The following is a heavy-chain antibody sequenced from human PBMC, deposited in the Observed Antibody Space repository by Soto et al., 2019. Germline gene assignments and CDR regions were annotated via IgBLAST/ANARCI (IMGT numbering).Heavy chain of an antibody. CDR2: TRNKANSYTT. CDR1: GFTFSDHY. V-gene: IGHV3-72*01. J-gene: IGHJ4*02. CDR3: ARVDDSSGYYYDY. Sequence: EVQLVESGGGLVQPGGSLRLSCAASGFTFSDHYMDWVRQAPGKELEWVGRTRNKANSYTTEYAASVKGRFTISRDDSKNSLYLQMNSLKTEDTAVYYCARVDDSSGYYYDYWGQGTLVTVSS. D-gene: IGHD3-22*01.